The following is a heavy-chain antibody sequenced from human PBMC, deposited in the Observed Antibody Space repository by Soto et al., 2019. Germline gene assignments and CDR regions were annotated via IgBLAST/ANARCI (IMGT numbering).Heavy chain of an antibody. CDR2: IIPIFGTA. V-gene: IGHV1-69*01. CDR1: GGTFSSYA. J-gene: IGHJ3*02. D-gene: IGHD3-9*01. Sequence: QVQLVQSGAEVKKPGSSVKVSCKASGGTFSSYAISWVRQAPGQGLEWMGGIIPIFGTANYAQKFQGRVTITADESTSTAYMELSSLRSEDTAVYYCALRYFDPPEPHRGAFDIWGQGTMVTVSS. CDR3: ALRYFDPPEPHRGAFDI.